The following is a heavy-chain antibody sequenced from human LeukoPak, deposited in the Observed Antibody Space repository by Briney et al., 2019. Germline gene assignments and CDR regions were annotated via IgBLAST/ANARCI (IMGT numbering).Heavy chain of an antibody. CDR1: GGTFSSYA. D-gene: IGHD2-2*02. CDR2: IIPIFGTA. Sequence: GSSVKVSCKASGGTFSSYAISWVRQAPGQGLEWMGGIIPIFGTANYAQKFQGRVTITAAESTSTAYMELSSLRSEDTAVYYCARYKSSTSCYSCYYYMDVWGKGTTVTVSS. CDR3: ARYKSSTSCYSCYYYMDV. V-gene: IGHV1-69*01. J-gene: IGHJ6*03.